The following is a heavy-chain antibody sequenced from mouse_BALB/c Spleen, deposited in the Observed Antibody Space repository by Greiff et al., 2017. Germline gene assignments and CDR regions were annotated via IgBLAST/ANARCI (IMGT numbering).Heavy chain of an antibody. CDR3: ARDEDYALDY. Sequence: EVKLVESGGGLVKPGGSLKLSCAASGFTFSDYYMYWVRQTPEKRLEWVATISDGGSYTYYPDSVKGRFTISRDNAKNNLYLQMSSLKSEDTAMYYCARDEDYALDYWGQGTTLTVSS. CDR2: ISDGGSYT. CDR1: GFTFSDYY. V-gene: IGHV5-4*02. J-gene: IGHJ2*01. D-gene: IGHD1-1*01.